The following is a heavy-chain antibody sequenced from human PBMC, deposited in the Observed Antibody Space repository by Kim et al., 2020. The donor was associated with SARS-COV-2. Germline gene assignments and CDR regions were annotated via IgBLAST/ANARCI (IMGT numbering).Heavy chain of an antibody. Sequence: SETLSLTCTVSGGSISSSSYYWGWIRQPPGKGLEWIGSIYYSGSTYYNPSLKSRVTISVDTSKNQFSLKLSSVTAADTAVYYCASNVLLWFGDPTPWGQGTLVTVSS. CDR2: IYYSGST. V-gene: IGHV4-39*01. D-gene: IGHD3-10*01. J-gene: IGHJ5*02. CDR3: ASNVLLWFGDPTP. CDR1: GGSISSSSYY.